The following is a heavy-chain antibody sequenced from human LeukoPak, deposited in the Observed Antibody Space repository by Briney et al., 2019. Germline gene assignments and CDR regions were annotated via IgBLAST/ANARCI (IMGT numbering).Heavy chain of an antibody. D-gene: IGHD3-10*01. J-gene: IGHJ5*02. Sequence: GRSLRLSCAASGFIFSSYGMHWVRQAPGKGLEWVASIKQDGGETFYVDSVKGRFTISRDNAKNSLYLQMNSLGAEDTAVYYCARRMVRGVITPGPNWFDPWGQGTLVTVSS. V-gene: IGHV3-7*03. CDR1: GFIFSSYG. CDR3: ARRMVRGVITPGPNWFDP. CDR2: IKQDGGET.